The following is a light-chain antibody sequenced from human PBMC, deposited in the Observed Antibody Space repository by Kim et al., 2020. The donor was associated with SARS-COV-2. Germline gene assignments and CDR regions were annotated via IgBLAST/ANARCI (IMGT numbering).Light chain of an antibody. J-gene: IGKJ1*01. Sequence: ASVGDRVTITCRASQRISTWLAWYQQKPGKAPKLLIYKASSLESGVPSRFSGSGSVTEFTLTISSLQPDDFATYYCQQYNSYSQTFGQGTKVEIK. CDR2: KAS. CDR1: QRISTW. V-gene: IGKV1-5*03. CDR3: QQYNSYSQT.